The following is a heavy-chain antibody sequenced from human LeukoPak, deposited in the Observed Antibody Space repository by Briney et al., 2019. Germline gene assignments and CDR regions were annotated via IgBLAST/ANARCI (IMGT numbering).Heavy chain of an antibody. CDR1: GGSISSSSYS. CDR3: ARGRSGSGWYPSYHYYMDV. V-gene: IGHV4-39*01. Sequence: PSETLSLTCTVSGGSISSSSYSWVWIRQPPGKGLDWIGSIYYSGSTYYNPSLKSRVTISVDTSKNQFSLKLSSVTAADTAVYYCARGRSGSGWYPSYHYYMDVWGKGTTVTVSS. CDR2: IYYSGST. D-gene: IGHD6-19*01. J-gene: IGHJ6*03.